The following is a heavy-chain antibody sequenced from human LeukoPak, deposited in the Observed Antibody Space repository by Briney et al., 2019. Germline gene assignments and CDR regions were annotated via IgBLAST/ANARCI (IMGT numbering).Heavy chain of an antibody. CDR2: IYYSGST. CDR3: AGNYGSGSYYNFDY. CDR1: GGSISSYY. V-gene: IGHV4-59*08. J-gene: IGHJ4*02. Sequence: PPETLSLTCTVSGGSISSYYWSWIRQPPGKGLEWIGYIYYSGSTNYNPSLKSRVTISVDTSKNQFSLKLSSVTAADTAVYYCAGNYGSGSYYNFDYWGQGTLVTVSS. D-gene: IGHD3-10*01.